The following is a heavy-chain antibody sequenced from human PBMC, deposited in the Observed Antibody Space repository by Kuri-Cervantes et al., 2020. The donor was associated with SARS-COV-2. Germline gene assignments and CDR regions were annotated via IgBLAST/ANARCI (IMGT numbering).Heavy chain of an antibody. CDR2: INHSGST. D-gene: IGHD6-13*01. CDR1: SGSFSDYY. Sequence: GSLRLSCAGYSGSFSDYYWSWIRQTPEMGLGWIGEINHSGSTNYNPSLKSRVTISVDTSKNQFSLKLSSVAAADTAVYYCARGDRTAAGIFDYWGQGTLVTVSS. J-gene: IGHJ4*02. V-gene: IGHV4-34*01. CDR3: ARGDRTAAGIFDY.